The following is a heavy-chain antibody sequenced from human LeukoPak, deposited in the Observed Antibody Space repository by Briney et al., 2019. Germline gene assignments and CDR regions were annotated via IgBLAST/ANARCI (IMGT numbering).Heavy chain of an antibody. CDR3: ASHYGLGSNNWLDP. Sequence: ETLSLTCAVYGGSFSGYYWSWIRQPPGKGLEWVSAISESGDATFYADSVQGRFTISRDNFKNTLYLQMNSLRAEDTAVYYCASHYGLGSNNWLDPWGQGTLVTVSS. V-gene: IGHV3-23*01. CDR2: ISESGDAT. CDR1: GGSFSGYY. J-gene: IGHJ5*02. D-gene: IGHD3-10*01.